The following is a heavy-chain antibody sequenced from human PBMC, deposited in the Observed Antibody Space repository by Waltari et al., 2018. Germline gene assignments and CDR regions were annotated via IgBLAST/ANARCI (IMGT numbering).Heavy chain of an antibody. Sequence: QVEGVQSGAEVKKPGASVKVSCKLSGYTLTALPMHWVRQIPGKGLEWTGRFDPEGGERVSTPKFQGRVPMTEDTSTDTAYMELSSLRSEDTAVYYCHLMARNIVVVSYYYYMDVWGRGTTVTVSS. D-gene: IGHD2-15*01. J-gene: IGHJ6*03. CDR2: FDPEGGER. CDR3: HLMARNIVVVSYYYYMDV. CDR1: GYTLTALP. V-gene: IGHV1-24*01.